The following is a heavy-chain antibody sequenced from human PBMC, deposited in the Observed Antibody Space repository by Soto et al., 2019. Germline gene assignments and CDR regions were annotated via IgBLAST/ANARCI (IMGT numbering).Heavy chain of an antibody. CDR3: SRDPRLCFGEGDYYYGMDV. CDR1: GYTFTSYG. J-gene: IGHJ6*01. CDR2: ISAYNGNT. Sequence: QVQLMQSGAEVKKPGASVKVACKASGYTFTSYGISWVRQAPGQGLEWMGWISAYNGNTNYAQKRQGWFPMTADASTCTGYKELRSLRSDDTAVYYCSRDPRLCFGEGDYYYGMDVWGQGTKVSVSS. D-gene: IGHD3-10*01. V-gene: IGHV1-18*01.